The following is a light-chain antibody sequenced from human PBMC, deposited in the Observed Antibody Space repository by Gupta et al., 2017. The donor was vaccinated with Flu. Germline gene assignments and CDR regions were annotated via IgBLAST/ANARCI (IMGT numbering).Light chain of an antibody. CDR1: SSDVGSYNL. V-gene: IGLV2-23*02. CDR3: CSYAFSSTLV. CDR2: EVT. Sequence: ITISATGTSSDVGSYNLVSWDQQDPGKAPKLIIHEVTKRPSGVSDRFSGSKSGNTASLTISGLQAEDEADYYCCSYAFSSTLVFGGGTKLTVL. J-gene: IGLJ2*01.